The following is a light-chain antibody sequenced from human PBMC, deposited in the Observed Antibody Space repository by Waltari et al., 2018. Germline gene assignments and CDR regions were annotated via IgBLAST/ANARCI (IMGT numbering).Light chain of an antibody. Sequence: DIQMTQSPSSLSASVGDRVTITCRASQGISNYLAWYQQKPGKVPKLLIYAASTLQSGVPSRVSGSGSGTDFTLTSSSLQPEDVATYDCQKYNSAPRTFGQGTKVEIK. CDR2: AAS. V-gene: IGKV1-27*01. J-gene: IGKJ1*01. CDR3: QKYNSAPRT. CDR1: QGISNY.